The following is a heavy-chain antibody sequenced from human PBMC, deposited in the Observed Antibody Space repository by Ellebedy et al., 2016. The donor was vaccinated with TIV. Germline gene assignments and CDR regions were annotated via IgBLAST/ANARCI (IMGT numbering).Heavy chain of an antibody. V-gene: IGHV3-53*01. D-gene: IGHD4-17*01. CDR1: EFTVTSTY. CDR3: ARESDYADYAALST. J-gene: IGHJ5*02. CDR2: IFGVCTT. Sequence: GESLKISCAASEFTVTSTYISWVRQAPGKGLEWVSVIFGVCTTYYTDSVKGRFTISRDTSKNTIYLQMNSLRAEDTAVYYCARESDYADYAALSTWGQGTLVTVSS.